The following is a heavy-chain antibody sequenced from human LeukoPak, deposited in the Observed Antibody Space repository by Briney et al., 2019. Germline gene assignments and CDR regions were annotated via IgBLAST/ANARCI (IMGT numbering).Heavy chain of an antibody. V-gene: IGHV3-23*01. CDR3: ARDPQDERQGGYYFDY. J-gene: IGHJ4*02. CDR2: LSGGGDST. Sequence: GGSLRLSCAASGFTVSGYSMTWVRQAPGKGLEWVSILSGGGDSTYYADAVKGRFTISRDNSKNTLYMQMNSLRSEDTAVYYCARDPQDERQGGYYFDYWGQGTLVTVSS. D-gene: IGHD6-25*01. CDR1: GFTVSGYS.